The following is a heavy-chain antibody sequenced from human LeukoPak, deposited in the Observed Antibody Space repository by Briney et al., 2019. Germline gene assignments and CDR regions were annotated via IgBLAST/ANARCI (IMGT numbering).Heavy chain of an antibody. J-gene: IGHJ4*02. D-gene: IGHD3-10*01. CDR3: ARERITMVRGPLIDY. CDR1: GYTFTSYG. V-gene: IGHV1-18*01. CDR2: ISAYNGNT. Sequence: ASVKVSCKASGYTFTSYGISWVRQAPGQGLERMGWISAYNGNTNYAQKLQGRVTMTTDTSTSTAYMELRSLRSDDTAVYYCARERITMVRGPLIDYWGQGTLVTVSS.